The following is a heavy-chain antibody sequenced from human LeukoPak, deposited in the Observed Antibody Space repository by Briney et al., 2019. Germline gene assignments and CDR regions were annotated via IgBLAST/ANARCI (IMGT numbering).Heavy chain of an antibody. V-gene: IGHV4-59*01. D-gene: IGHD5-12*01. CDR1: GGSISDSY. Sequence: SETLSLTCTVSGGSISDSYWSWIRQPPGKGLEWIGKIHDSGITNYNPSLKSRVTFSVDTSKKQFSLNLNSVTAADTAVYYCARGGYMSNWFEHWGQGTPVIVSS. CDR3: ARGGYMSNWFEH. CDR2: IHDSGIT. J-gene: IGHJ5*02.